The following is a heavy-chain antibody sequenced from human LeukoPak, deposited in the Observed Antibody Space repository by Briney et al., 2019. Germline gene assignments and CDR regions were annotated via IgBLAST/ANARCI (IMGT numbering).Heavy chain of an antibody. J-gene: IGHJ4*02. Sequence: SETLSLTCTVSGGSISSYFWTWIRQPAGKGLEWIGRIYTSGSTNYNPSLKSRVTMSVDTSKNHFSLKLNSVTAADTAVYYCARHLNNCGDDCYIFDYWGQGTLVTVSS. V-gene: IGHV4-4*07. D-gene: IGHD2-21*01. CDR3: ARHLNNCGDDCYIFDY. CDR1: GGSISSYF. CDR2: IYTSGST.